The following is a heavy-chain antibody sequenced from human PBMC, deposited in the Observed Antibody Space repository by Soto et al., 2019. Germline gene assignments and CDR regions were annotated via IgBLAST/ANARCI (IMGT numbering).Heavy chain of an antibody. CDR3: ARLEYYDPQMRADY. J-gene: IGHJ4*02. V-gene: IGHV4-39*01. D-gene: IGHD3-22*01. CDR1: GGSISSSSYY. Sequence: SETLSLTCTVSGGSISSSSYYWGWIRQPPGKGLEWIGSIYYSGSTYYNPSLKSRVTISVDTSKNQFSLKLSSVTAADTAVYYCARLEYYDPQMRADYWGQGTLVTVSS. CDR2: IYYSGST.